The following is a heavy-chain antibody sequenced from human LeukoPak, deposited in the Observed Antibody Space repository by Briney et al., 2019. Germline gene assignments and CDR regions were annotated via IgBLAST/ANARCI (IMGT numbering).Heavy chain of an antibody. J-gene: IGHJ6*03. D-gene: IGHD6-13*01. CDR2: ISAYNGNT. CDR3: GWVWDHAPYYYYMDV. V-gene: IGHV1-18*01. CDR1: GYTFTSYG. Sequence: ASVKVSCKASGYTFTSYGISWVRQAPGQGLEWMGWISAYNGNTNYAQKLQGRVTMTTDTSTSTAYMELRSLRSDDTAVYYCGWVWDHAPYYYYMDVWGKGTTVTVSS.